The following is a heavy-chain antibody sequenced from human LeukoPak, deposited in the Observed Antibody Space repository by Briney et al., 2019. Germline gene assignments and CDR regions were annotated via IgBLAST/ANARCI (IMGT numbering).Heavy chain of an antibody. J-gene: IGHJ4*02. CDR2: IYSGGST. CDR1: GFTVSSNY. Sequence: GGSLRLSCAASGFTVSSNYMSWVRQAPGKGLEWVSVIYSGGSTYYADSVKGRFTISRDNSKNTLYLQMNSLRAEDTAVYYCARDLPSSGYPTDYWGQGTLVTVSS. V-gene: IGHV3-66*01. D-gene: IGHD3-22*01. CDR3: ARDLPSSGYPTDY.